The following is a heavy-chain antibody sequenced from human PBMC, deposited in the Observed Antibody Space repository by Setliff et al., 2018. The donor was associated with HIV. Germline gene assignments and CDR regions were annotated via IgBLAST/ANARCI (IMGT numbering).Heavy chain of an antibody. CDR1: GGTFSSYP. Sequence: ASVKVSCKASGGTFSSYPISWVRQAPGQGLEWMGGIVPIFGTTHYAQKFQGRVTVTADESTSTAYMQLSSLRSDDTAVYYCARGRNYDSSGYGDYYYYMDVWGKGTTVTVSS. V-gene: IGHV1-69*13. CDR3: ARGRNYDSSGYGDYYYYMDV. CDR2: IVPIFGTT. J-gene: IGHJ6*03. D-gene: IGHD3-22*01.